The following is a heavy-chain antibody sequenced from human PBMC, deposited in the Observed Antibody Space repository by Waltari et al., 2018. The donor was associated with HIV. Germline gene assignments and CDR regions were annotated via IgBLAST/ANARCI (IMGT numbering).Heavy chain of an antibody. V-gene: IGHV3-30*18. CDR3: AKEDFEYGSSSHLGY. J-gene: IGHJ4*02. D-gene: IGHD6-6*01. Sequence: QVPLLESGGGVVQPGRSLRLSCEVSGFTFSDYGFHWVRQAPGRGLEWVALISYDGRNKYYAEPVKGRFTLSRDNAKNTLFLQMNSLRAEDTAVYYCAKEDFEYGSSSHLGYWGQGTLVTVSS. CDR2: ISYDGRNK. CDR1: GFTFSDYG.